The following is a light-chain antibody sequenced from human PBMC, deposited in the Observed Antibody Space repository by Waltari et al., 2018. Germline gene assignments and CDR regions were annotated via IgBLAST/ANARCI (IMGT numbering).Light chain of an antibody. CDR2: EVS. CDR3: SSYTSSSTLNYV. CDR1: SSDVGGYNY. Sequence: QSALTQPASVSGSPGQSITISCTGTSSDVGGYNYVSWYQQHPGTAPKRMIYEVSNRPSGVSNRFSGSKSGNTASLTISWLQAEDEADYYCSSYTSSSTLNYVFGTGTKVTVL. V-gene: IGLV2-14*01. J-gene: IGLJ1*01.